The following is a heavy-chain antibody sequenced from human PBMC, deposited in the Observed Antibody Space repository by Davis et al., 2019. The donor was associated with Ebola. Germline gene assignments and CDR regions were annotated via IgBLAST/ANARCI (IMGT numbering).Heavy chain of an antibody. CDR2: IYYSGST. V-gene: IGHV4-59*01. D-gene: IGHD1-26*01. CDR1: GASIRPYY. J-gene: IGHJ4*02. Sequence: SETLSLTCTVSGASIRPYYWSWIRQPPGKGLEWIGYIYYSGSTNYNSSLKSRVTISLDTSKSQFSLKLTSVTAADTAIYYCARMGTTTGDYWGQGTLVTVSS. CDR3: ARMGTTTGDY.